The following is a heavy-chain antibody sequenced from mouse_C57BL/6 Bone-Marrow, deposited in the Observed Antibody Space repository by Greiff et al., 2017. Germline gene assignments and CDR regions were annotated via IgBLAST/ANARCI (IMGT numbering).Heavy chain of an antibody. CDR1: GYTFTDYY. CDR3: GREELGPAWFAY. J-gene: IGHJ3*01. V-gene: IGHV1-26*01. D-gene: IGHD4-1*01. Sequence: VQLQQSGPELVKPGASVKISCKASGYTFTDYYMNWVQQTHGKSLEWIGDINPNNGGTSYKPKFKGQVTLTVDKSSSTAYMDLRSQTSEDSAFYDCGREELGPAWFAYWGQGTLVTVSA. CDR2: INPNNGGT.